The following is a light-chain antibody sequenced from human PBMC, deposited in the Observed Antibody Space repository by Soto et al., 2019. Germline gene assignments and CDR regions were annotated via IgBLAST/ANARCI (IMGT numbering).Light chain of an antibody. Sequence: IQMTQSPSSLSASVGDRVIITCRASHSISNQLGWYQQKPGKAPKLLIYDASSLQSGVPSRFSGSGSGTEFTLTISSLQPDDFATYYCQQYNSYSWTFGQGTKVDIK. J-gene: IGKJ1*01. CDR2: DAS. V-gene: IGKV1-5*01. CDR3: QQYNSYSWT. CDR1: HSISNQ.